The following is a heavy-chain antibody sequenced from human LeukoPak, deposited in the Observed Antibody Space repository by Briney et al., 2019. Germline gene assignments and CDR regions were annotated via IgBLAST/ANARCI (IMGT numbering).Heavy chain of an antibody. J-gene: IGHJ3*02. CDR3: ARGPDYYGDYISWFPDAFHI. CDR2: IKYDGTT. D-gene: IGHD4-17*01. V-gene: IGHV4-61*05. CDR1: GGSISSSNYY. Sequence: KSSETLSLTCTVSGGSISSSNYYWGWIRQSPEKGLEWIGEIKYDGTTNYNPSLTSRVTMSIDKATNQFHLKVTSLTAADTAVYYCARGPDYYGDYISWFPDAFHIWGQGTLVSVSP.